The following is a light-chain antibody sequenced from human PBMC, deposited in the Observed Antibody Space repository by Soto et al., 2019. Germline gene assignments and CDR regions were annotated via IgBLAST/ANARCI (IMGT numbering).Light chain of an antibody. Sequence: EIVMTQSQATLSVSPGQRATLSCRASQSVARHLAWYQQKPGQAPRLLIYDSSTRATGIPDRFSGSGSGTEFSLTISSLQSEDSALYYCQQYKDWPTFGGGTKVEIK. J-gene: IGKJ4*01. CDR1: QSVARH. CDR3: QQYKDWPT. CDR2: DSS. V-gene: IGKV3-15*01.